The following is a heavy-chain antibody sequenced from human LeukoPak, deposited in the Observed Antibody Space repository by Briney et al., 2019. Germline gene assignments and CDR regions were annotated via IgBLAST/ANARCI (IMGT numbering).Heavy chain of an antibody. CDR3: ARVSPYDSSGYSFGY. D-gene: IGHD3-22*01. Sequence: ASVKVSCKASGYTFTSYDINWVRQATGQGLEWMGWMNPNSGNTGYAQKFQGRVTMTRSTSISTAYMELSSLRSEDTAVYYCARVSPYDSSGYSFGYWGQGTLVTVSS. CDR2: MNPNSGNT. V-gene: IGHV1-8*01. CDR1: GYTFTSYD. J-gene: IGHJ4*02.